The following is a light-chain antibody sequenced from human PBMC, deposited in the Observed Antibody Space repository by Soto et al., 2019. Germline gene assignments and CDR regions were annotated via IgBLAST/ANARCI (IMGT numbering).Light chain of an antibody. V-gene: IGLV1-47*02. Sequence: QSVLTQPPSGPGAPGHRVFTFCFGSSSNIGGTNYAYWYQQLPGAAPKLLMHSNNLRPSGVPERISGSKSGTSASLAISGLRSEDEAVYYCASWDDRLGAVIFGGGTKLAVL. CDR3: ASWDDRLGAVI. CDR2: SNN. J-gene: IGLJ2*01. CDR1: SSNIGGTNY.